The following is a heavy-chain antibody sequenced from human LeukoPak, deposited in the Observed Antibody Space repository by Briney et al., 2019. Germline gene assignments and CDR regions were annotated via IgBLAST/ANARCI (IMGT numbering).Heavy chain of an antibody. CDR3: ARDRLRSGSDY. V-gene: IGHV3-21*01. D-gene: IGHD2-15*01. J-gene: IGHJ4*02. CDR2: ISSSSSYI. CDR1: GFTFSSYS. Sequence: PGGSLRLSCAASGFTFSSYSMNWVRQAPGRGLEWVSSISSSSSYIYYADSVKGRFTISRDNAKNSLYLQMNSLRAEDTAVYYCARDRLRSGSDYWGQGTLVTVSS.